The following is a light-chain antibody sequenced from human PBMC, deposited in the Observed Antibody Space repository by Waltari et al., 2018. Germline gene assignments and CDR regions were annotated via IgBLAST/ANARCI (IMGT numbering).Light chain of an antibody. Sequence: SYVLTPPPSVSVAPGKTARITCGGNNIGSKSVHWYQQKPGQAPVLVGYDDSDRPSGIPERFSGSNSENTATLTISRVEAGDEADYYCQVWDSSSDHPLVFGTGTKVTVL. J-gene: IGLJ1*01. CDR1: NIGSKS. V-gene: IGLV3-21*03. CDR3: QVWDSSSDHPLV. CDR2: DDS.